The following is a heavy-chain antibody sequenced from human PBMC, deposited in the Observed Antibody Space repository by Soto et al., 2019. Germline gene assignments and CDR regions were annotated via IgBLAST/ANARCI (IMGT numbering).Heavy chain of an antibody. V-gene: IGHV3-11*01. Sequence: GGSLRLSCAASGFTFSDYYMSWIRQAPGKGLEWVSYISSSGSTIYYADSVKGRFTISRDNAKNSLYLQMNSLRAEDTAVYYWARVSQALTRLGAFDIWGQGTMGTVSS. CDR3: ARVSQALTRLGAFDI. CDR2: ISSSGSTI. J-gene: IGHJ3*02. D-gene: IGHD6-6*01. CDR1: GFTFSDYY.